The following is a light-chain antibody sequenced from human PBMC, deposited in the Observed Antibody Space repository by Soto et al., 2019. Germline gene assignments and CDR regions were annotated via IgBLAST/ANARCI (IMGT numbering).Light chain of an antibody. CDR3: KQYSSSPPIT. V-gene: IGKV3-20*01. CDR1: ESVIKY. Sequence: EIVLTQSPGTLSLSPGERATISCRASESVIKYLAWYQQKPGQAPRLLIHGASSRATGIPDRFSGSGCGTDFTLTINRLEHEDFAVYYCKQYSSSPPITFGQGTRLEI. CDR2: GAS. J-gene: IGKJ5*01.